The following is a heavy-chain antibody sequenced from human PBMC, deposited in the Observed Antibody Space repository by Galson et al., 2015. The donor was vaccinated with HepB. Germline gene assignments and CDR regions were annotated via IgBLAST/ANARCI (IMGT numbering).Heavy chain of an antibody. D-gene: IGHD6-19*01. CDR2: ISSSGRTI. CDR1: GFTFSTYE. CDR3: ARESIAVAGTTGQYFDY. Sequence: SLRLSCADSGFTFSTYEMNWVRQAPGKGLEWVSFISSSGRTIYYADSVKGRFTISRDNAKNSLYLQMTSLRAEDTAVYYCARESIAVAGTTGQYFDYWGQGTLVTVSS. J-gene: IGHJ4*02. V-gene: IGHV3-48*03.